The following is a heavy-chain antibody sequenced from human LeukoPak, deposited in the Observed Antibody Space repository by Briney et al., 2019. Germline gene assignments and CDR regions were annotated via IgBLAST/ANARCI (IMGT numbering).Heavy chain of an antibody. CDR3: ARDSAAGKGIFDY. D-gene: IGHD6-13*01. J-gene: IGHJ4*02. Sequence: GGSLRLSCAASGFTFSSYSMNWVRQAPGKGLEWVSYISSSSSTIYYADSVKGRFTISRDNAKNSLYLQMNSLRAEDTAVYYCARDSAAGKGIFDYWGQGTLVTVSS. V-gene: IGHV3-48*01. CDR2: ISSSSSTI. CDR1: GFTFSSYS.